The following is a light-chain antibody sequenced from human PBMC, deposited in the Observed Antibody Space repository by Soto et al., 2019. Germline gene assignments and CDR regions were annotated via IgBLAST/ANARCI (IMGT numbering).Light chain of an antibody. V-gene: IGKV1-39*01. J-gene: IGKJ3*01. CDR3: QQYYSPPIT. CDR1: QRIRNY. CDR2: DVS. Sequence: DIQMPQSPSSLSASVGGGVSITCRASQRIRNYLNWYQQKPGKAPILLISDVSNLQSGVPLRLSGGGTGTDFTLTISNLQPEDVATYFCQQYYSPPITFGPGTKVEI.